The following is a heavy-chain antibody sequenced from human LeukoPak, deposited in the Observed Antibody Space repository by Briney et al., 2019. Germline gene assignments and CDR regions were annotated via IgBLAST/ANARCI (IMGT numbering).Heavy chain of an antibody. CDR3: ARGSSLRFLEWLSDYGMDV. CDR1: GYTFTGYY. D-gene: IGHD3-3*01. J-gene: IGHJ6*02. CDR2: INPNSGGT. Sequence: ASVKVSCKASGYTFTGYYMHWVRQAPGQGPEWMGWINPNSGGTNYAQKFQGWVTMTRDTSISTAYMELSRLRSDDTAVYYCARGSSLRFLEWLSDYGMDVWGQGTTVTVSS. V-gene: IGHV1-2*04.